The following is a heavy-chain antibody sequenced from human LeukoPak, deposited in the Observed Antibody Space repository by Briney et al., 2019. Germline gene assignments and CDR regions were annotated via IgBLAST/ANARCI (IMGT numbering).Heavy chain of an antibody. CDR3: ARMASRVHTMIVVVDLNFDY. CDR1: GGTFSSYA. Sequence: SVKVSCKASGGTFSSYAISWVRQAPGQGLEWMGGIIPIFGTANYAQKFQGRVTMTTDTSTSTAYMELRSLRSDDTAVYYCARMASRVHTMIVVVDLNFDYWGQGTLVTVSS. J-gene: IGHJ4*02. D-gene: IGHD3-22*01. CDR2: IIPIFGTA. V-gene: IGHV1-69*05.